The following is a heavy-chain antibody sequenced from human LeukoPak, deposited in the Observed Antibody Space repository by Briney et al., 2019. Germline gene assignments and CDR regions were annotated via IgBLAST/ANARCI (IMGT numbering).Heavy chain of an antibody. D-gene: IGHD2-15*01. Sequence: GASVKVSCKASGYSFNDKYLHWVRQAPGQGLEWMGSINPNSGGTNYAQNLQGRVTMTTDTSTSTAYMELRSLRSDDTAVYYCARDRRSYCSGSSCDSGADYWGQGTLVTVSS. J-gene: IGHJ4*02. CDR3: ARDRRSYCSGSSCDSGADY. CDR2: INPNSGGT. CDR1: GYSFNDKY. V-gene: IGHV1-2*02.